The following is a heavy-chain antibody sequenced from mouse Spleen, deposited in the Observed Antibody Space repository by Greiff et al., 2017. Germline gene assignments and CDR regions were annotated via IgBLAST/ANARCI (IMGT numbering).Heavy chain of an antibody. CDR3: AREFITTGYYALDY. D-gene: IGHD1-2*01. J-gene: IGHJ4*01. CDR1: GYTFTDYY. CDR2: IYPGSGNT. V-gene: IGHV1-76*01. Sequence: QVQLKQSGADLLRPGASVKLSCKASGYTFTDYYINWVMQRPGQGLEWIARIYPGSGNTYYNEKFKGKATLTAEKSSNTAYMQLSSLTSEDSAVYFCAREFITTGYYALDYWGQGTSVTVSS.